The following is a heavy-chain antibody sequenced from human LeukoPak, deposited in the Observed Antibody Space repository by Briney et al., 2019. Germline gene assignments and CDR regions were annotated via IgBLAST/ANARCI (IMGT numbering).Heavy chain of an antibody. V-gene: IGHV3-30*02. Sequence: GGYLRLSCAASGFTFSSYGMHWVRQAPGKGLEWVAFIRYDGSNKYYADSVKGRFTISRDNSKNTLYLQMNSLRAEDTAVYYCAKDTSADLWFGVSWGQGTLVTVSS. CDR3: AKDTSADLWFGVS. J-gene: IGHJ5*02. CDR2: IRYDGSNK. CDR1: GFTFSSYG. D-gene: IGHD3-10*01.